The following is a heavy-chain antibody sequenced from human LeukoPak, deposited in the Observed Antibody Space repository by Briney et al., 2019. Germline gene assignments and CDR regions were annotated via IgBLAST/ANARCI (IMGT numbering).Heavy chain of an antibody. V-gene: IGHV3-23*01. D-gene: IGHD1-26*01. J-gene: IGHJ4*02. Sequence: GGPLRLSCAPPDLRFSSFVMSWAPQAPGKGLEYVSSIDGSDGASYYADSVKGRFTISRDNSKNTLFLQMNSLRVEDTAVYYCARVDSGNYDYWGQGTLLTVSS. CDR1: DLRFSSFV. CDR2: IDGSDGAS. CDR3: ARVDSGNYDY.